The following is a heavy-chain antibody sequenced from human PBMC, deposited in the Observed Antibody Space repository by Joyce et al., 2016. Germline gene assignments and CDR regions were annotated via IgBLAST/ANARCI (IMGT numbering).Heavy chain of an antibody. CDR1: GFTFSSYG. CDR3: AKERVVPAALDGMDV. CDR2: MSFDGSSY. J-gene: IGHJ6*02. V-gene: IGHV3-30*18. D-gene: IGHD2-2*01. Sequence: QVQLVESGGGVVQPGRSLRLSCAASGFTFSSYGLHWVRQAPGMGLECVSVMSFDGSSYYYGDSVKGRFTISRDNSKNTLYLQMNSLRAEDTAIYFCAKERVVPAALDGMDVWGQGTTVTVSS.